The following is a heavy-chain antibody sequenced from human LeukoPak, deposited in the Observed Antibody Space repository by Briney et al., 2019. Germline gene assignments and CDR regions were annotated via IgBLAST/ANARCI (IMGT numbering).Heavy chain of an antibody. V-gene: IGHV3-23*01. CDR3: AGDLYVRFGERHGVDY. J-gene: IGHJ4*02. CDR1: GFTFNSNG. CDR2: ISASGGST. Sequence: GGSLRLSCAASGFTFNSNGMSWVRQAPGKGLEWVSVISASGGSTYYADSVKGRFTISRDNSKNTLYLQMNSLRAEDTAVYYCAGDLYVRFGERHGVDYWGQGTLVTVSS. D-gene: IGHD3-10*01.